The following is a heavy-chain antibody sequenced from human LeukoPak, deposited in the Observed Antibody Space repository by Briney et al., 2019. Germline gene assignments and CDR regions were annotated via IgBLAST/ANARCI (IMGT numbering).Heavy chain of an antibody. CDR3: ARVQGHPPNGLDI. J-gene: IGHJ3*02. V-gene: IGHV3-74*01. CDR2: INSDGSST. D-gene: IGHD2-8*01. CDR1: GFTLSSYW. Sequence: GGSLRLSCAASGFTLSSYWMHWVRQAPGKGLVWVSRINSDGSSTSYADSVKGRFTISRDNAKDTLYLQMNSLRAEDTAVYYCARVQGHPPNGLDIWGQGTMVTVSS.